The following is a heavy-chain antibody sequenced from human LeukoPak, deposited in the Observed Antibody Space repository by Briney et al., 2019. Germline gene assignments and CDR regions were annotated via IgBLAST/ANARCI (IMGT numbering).Heavy chain of an antibody. CDR1: GGSISSYY. V-gene: IGHV4-59*01. CDR3: ALSRAVGEWFDP. CDR2: IYYSGST. J-gene: IGHJ5*02. Sequence: PSETLSLTCTVPGGSISSYYWSWIRQPPGKGLEWIGYIYYSGSTNYNPSLKSRVTISVDTSKNQFSLKLSSVTAADTAVYYCALSRAVGEWFDPWGQGTLVTVSS. D-gene: IGHD1-26*01.